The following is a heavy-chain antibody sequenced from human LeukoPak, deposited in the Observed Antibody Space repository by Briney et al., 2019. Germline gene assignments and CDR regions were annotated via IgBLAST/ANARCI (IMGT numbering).Heavy chain of an antibody. V-gene: IGHV1-18*01. CDR2: ISVYTGNT. J-gene: IGHJ4*02. Sequence: ASVKVSCKASGYTFSSYGISWVRQAPGQGLEWMGWISVYTGNTNYAQKFQGRLIVTTDTSTSTAHMELRSLTSDDTAVYYRARDQYDSVWGSHRPYFDSWGQGTLVTVSS. D-gene: IGHD3-16*02. CDR1: GYTFSSYG. CDR3: ARDQYDSVWGSHRPYFDS.